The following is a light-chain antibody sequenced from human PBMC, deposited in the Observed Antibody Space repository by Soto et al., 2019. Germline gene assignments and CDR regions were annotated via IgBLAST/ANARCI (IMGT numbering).Light chain of an antibody. J-gene: IGKJ1*01. V-gene: IGKV1-27*01. CDR1: QGISNY. CDR2: AAS. CDR3: QKYNSAPWT. Sequence: DIPMTQSPSSLSASVGDIVTITCRASQGISNYLAWYQQKPGKVPKLLIYAASTLQSGVPSRFSGSGSGTDCTLTISSLQPEDVATYYCQKYNSAPWTLGQGTKVDI.